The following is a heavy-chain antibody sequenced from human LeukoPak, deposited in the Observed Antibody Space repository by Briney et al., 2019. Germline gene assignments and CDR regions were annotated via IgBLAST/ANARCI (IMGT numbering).Heavy chain of an antibody. J-gene: IGHJ6*03. V-gene: IGHV3-11*01. CDR3: ARGFRGYYYYYMDV. CDR2: ISSSGSTI. Sequence: GGSLRLSCAASGFTFSDYYMSWIRQAPGKGLEWVSYISSSGSTIYYADSVKGRFTISRDNAKNSLYVQMNSLRAEDTAVYYCARGFRGYYYYYMDVWGKGTTVTISS. D-gene: IGHD3-10*01. CDR1: GFTFSDYY.